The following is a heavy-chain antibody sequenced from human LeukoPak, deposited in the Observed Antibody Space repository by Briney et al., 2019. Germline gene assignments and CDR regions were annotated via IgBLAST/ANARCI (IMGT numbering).Heavy chain of an antibody. V-gene: IGHV3-7*01. J-gene: IGHJ4*02. CDR3: ADGGATGLVY. Sequence: GGSLRPSCAASGFTFSSFWMSWVRQAPGKGLEWVANINPDGNEIYYVDSVKGRFTISRDNAKNSLYLQMNSLRVDDTAVYYCADGGATGLVYWGQGTLVTVSS. CDR2: INPDGNEI. D-gene: IGHD1-26*01. CDR1: GFTFSSFW.